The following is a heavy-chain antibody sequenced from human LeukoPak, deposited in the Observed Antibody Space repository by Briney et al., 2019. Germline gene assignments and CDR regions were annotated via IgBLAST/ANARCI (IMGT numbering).Heavy chain of an antibody. J-gene: IGHJ4*02. CDR2: IDPSDSYT. V-gene: IGHV5-10-1*01. D-gene: IGHD1-1*01. CDR1: GYSFTSYW. CDR3: ARSYNWNDAFDY. Sequence: GASLKISCKGSGYSFTSYWISWVRQMPGKGLEWMGRIDPSDSYTNYSPSFQGHVAISADKSISTAYLQWSSLKASDTAMYYCARSYNWNDAFDYWGQGTLVTVSS.